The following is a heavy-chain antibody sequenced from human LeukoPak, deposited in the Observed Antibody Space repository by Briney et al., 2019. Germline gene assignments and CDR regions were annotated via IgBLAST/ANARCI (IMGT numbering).Heavy chain of an antibody. CDR2: IYHSGST. CDR3: ARGHYIVVVPAAIPGPPPHYFDY. D-gene: IGHD2-2*02. Sequence: PSETLSLTYAVYGGSFSGYYWSWIRQPPGKGLEWIGYIYHSGSTYYNPSLKSRVTISVDRSKNQFSLKLSSVTAADTAVYYCARGHYIVVVPAAIPGPPPHYFDYWGQGTLVTVSS. V-gene: IGHV4-34*01. CDR1: GGSFSGYY. J-gene: IGHJ4*02.